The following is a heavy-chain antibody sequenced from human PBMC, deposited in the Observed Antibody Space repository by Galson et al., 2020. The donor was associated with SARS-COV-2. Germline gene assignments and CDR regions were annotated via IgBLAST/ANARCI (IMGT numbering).Heavy chain of an antibody. CDR1: GGSLNSGGYS. CDR3: ARGSSYYPCDFDY. D-gene: IGHD3-22*01. J-gene: IGHJ4*02. Sequence: SETLSLTCAVSGGSLNSGGYSWSWIRQPPGKGLEWIGYIYYSGSINYNPSLKSRLTISVDTSKNQFSLKLNSVTAADTAIYFCARGSSYYPCDFDYWGQGTLVTVSP. V-gene: IGHV4-30-4*07. CDR2: IYYSGSI.